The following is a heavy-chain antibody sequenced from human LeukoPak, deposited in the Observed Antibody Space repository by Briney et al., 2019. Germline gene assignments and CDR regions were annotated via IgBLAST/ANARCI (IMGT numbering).Heavy chain of an antibody. Sequence: GGTLRLSCAASGFTFSSYWMHWVRQAPGKGLVWVSRINTDGSSTSYADSVKGRFTISRDNAKNTLYLQMNSLRAEDTAVYYCARGLDSSSIRYYYYYYMDVWGKGTTVTVSS. J-gene: IGHJ6*03. V-gene: IGHV3-74*01. D-gene: IGHD6-6*01. CDR2: INTDGSST. CDR1: GFTFSSYW. CDR3: ARGLDSSSIRYYYYYYMDV.